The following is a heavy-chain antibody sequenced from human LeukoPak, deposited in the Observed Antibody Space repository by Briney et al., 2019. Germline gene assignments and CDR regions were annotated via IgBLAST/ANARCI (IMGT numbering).Heavy chain of an antibody. Sequence: KPSETLSLTCTVSGGSISSSSYYWGWIRQPPGKGLEWIGSISYSGSTYYNPSLKSRVTISVDTSKNQFSLNLSSVTAADTAVYYCARVGARGMIWGQGTMVTVSS. J-gene: IGHJ3*02. CDR1: GGSISSSSYY. CDR2: ISYSGST. D-gene: IGHD6-13*01. V-gene: IGHV4-39*07. CDR3: ARVGARGMI.